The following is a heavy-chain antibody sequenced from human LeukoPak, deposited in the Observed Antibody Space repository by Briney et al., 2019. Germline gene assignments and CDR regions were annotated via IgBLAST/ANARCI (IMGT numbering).Heavy chain of an antibody. J-gene: IGHJ4*02. CDR2: ISYDGSNK. CDR1: GFTFSSYA. D-gene: IGHD3-22*01. Sequence: GGSLRLSCAASGFTFSSYAMHWVRQAPGKGLEWVAVISYDGSNKYYADSVKGRFTISRDNAKNSLYLQMNSLRAEDTAVYYCAREKWFHFDYWGQGTLVTVSS. V-gene: IGHV3-30*07. CDR3: AREKWFHFDY.